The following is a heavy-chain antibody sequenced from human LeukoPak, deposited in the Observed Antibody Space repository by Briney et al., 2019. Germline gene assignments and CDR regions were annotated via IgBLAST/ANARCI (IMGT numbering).Heavy chain of an antibody. CDR1: GYTFTGYY. J-gene: IGHJ4*01. V-gene: IGHV1-2*02. Sequence: ASVKVSCKASGYTFTGYYMHWVRQAPGQGVEWMGWINPNSGGTNCAQKFQGRVTMNRDTSSSTAYIELSRLRSDDTAVYNWASTFGYCSSTSCYTGGYYFDYAGQGTLVTVSS. CDR3: ASTFGYCSSTSCYTGGYYFDY. D-gene: IGHD2-2*02. CDR2: INPNSGGT.